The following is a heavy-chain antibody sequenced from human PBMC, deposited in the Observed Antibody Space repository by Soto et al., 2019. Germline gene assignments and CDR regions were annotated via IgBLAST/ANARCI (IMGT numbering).Heavy chain of an antibody. J-gene: IGHJ1*01. CDR3: ARDGEYYYDSSGYNAEYFQH. CDR1: VGSISSSNW. D-gene: IGHD3-22*01. Sequence: PSETLSLTCAVSVGSISSSNWWSWVRQPPGKGLEWIGEIYHSGSTNYNPSLKSRVTISVDKSKNQFSLKLSSVTAADTAVYYCARDGEYYYDSSGYNAEYFQHWGQGTLVTVSS. V-gene: IGHV4-4*02. CDR2: IYHSGST.